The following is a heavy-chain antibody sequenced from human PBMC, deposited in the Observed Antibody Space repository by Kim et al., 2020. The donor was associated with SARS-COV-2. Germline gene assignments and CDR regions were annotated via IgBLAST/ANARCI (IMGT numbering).Heavy chain of an antibody. CDR3: ARNYGSGSYLIGAEYFQH. D-gene: IGHD3-10*01. J-gene: IGHJ1*01. V-gene: IGHV3-7*04. Sequence: KGRFTISRDNAKNSLYLQMNSLRAEDTAVYYCARNYGSGSYLIGAEYFQHWGQGTLVTVSS.